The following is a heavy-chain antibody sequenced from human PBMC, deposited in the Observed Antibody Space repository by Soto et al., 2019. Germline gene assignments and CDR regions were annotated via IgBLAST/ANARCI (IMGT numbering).Heavy chain of an antibody. D-gene: IGHD3-16*01. Sequence: SETLSLTCTVYRGSISSYYWRWIRQPPGKGPERIGYVSHSGTTNFKHSLESRVTISTDTSTNQFSLNLNSVTAADTAVYYCATRPARGCVGVLAHWSHGTLPSASS. V-gene: IGHV4-59*03. CDR2: VSHSGTT. J-gene: IGHJ4*01. CDR3: ATRPARGCVGVLAH. CDR1: RGSISSYY.